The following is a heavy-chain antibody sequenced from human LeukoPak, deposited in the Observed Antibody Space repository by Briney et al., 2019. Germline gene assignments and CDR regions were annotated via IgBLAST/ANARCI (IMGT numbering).Heavy chain of an antibody. V-gene: IGHV3-30*18. Sequence: GGSLRLSCAASGFTFSNYVMHWVRQAPGKGLEWVAATSYDGSNKYYADSVKGRFTISRDNSKNTLYLQMNSLRAEDTAVYYCAKDLWELPTPSFDYWGQGTLVTVSS. J-gene: IGHJ4*02. CDR3: AKDLWELPTPSFDY. CDR2: TSYDGSNK. D-gene: IGHD1-26*01. CDR1: GFTFSNYV.